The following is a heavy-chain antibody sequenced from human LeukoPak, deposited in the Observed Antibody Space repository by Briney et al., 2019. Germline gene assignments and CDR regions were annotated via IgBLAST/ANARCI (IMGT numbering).Heavy chain of an antibody. D-gene: IGHD2-2*01. CDR2: ISSSGSTI. Sequence: GGSLRLSCAASGFTLSDYYMSWIRQAPGKGLEWVSYISSSGSTIYYADSVKGRFTISRDNAKNSLYLQMNSLRAEDTALYYCAKADCSSTSCYAFDYWGQGTLVTVSS. J-gene: IGHJ4*02. CDR3: AKADCSSTSCYAFDY. V-gene: IGHV3-11*01. CDR1: GFTLSDYY.